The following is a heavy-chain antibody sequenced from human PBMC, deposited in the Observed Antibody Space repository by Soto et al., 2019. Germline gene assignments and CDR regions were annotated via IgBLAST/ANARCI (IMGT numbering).Heavy chain of an antibody. D-gene: IGHD6-19*01. CDR1: GFTFSSYA. V-gene: IGHV3-23*01. J-gene: IGHJ1*01. CDR3: AKLTAPEQWLVPGGAEYFQH. Sequence: GGSLRLSCAASGFTFSSYAMSWVRQAPGKGLEWVSAISGSGGSTYYADSVKGRFTISRDNSKNTLYLQMNSLRAEDTAVYYCAKLTAPEQWLVPGGAEYFQHWGQGTLVTVSS. CDR2: ISGSGGST.